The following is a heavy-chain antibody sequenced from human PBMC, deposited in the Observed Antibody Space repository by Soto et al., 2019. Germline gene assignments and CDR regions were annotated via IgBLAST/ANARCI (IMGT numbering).Heavy chain of an antibody. V-gene: IGHV3-23*01. J-gene: IGHJ6*02. D-gene: IGHD6-19*01. Sequence: GGSLRLSCAASGFTFSSYAMSWVRQAPGKGLEWVSGINDSGGSTYYADSVKGRFTISRDNSKNTLYLQMNSLRAEDTAVYYCASNKGSGWSSYYYFGMDVWAQGTTVTVS. CDR2: INDSGGST. CDR1: GFTFSSYA. CDR3: ASNKGSGWSSYYYFGMDV.